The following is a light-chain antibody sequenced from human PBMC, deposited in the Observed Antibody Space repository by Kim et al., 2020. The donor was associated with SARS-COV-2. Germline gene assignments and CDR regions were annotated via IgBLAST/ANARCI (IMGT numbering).Light chain of an antibody. CDR3: QQYGSSPHA. Sequence: SPGKIATLSSRASQSVSSSYLAWYQQKPDQAPSLLIDGASSRATGTPGRFSGSESGTDFTLTISRLKPEDVAVYYCQQYGSSPHAFGGGTKVDIK. CDR2: GAS. V-gene: IGKV3-20*01. J-gene: IGKJ4*01. CDR1: QSVSSSY.